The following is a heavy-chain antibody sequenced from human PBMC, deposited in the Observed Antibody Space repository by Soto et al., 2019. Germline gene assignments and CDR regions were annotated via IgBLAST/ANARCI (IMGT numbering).Heavy chain of an antibody. CDR2: ISYDGSNK. CDR3: ARMSTSGWIGYFQH. CDR1: GFTFSSYA. Sequence: PGGSLRLSCAASGFTFSSYAMHWVRQAPGKGLEWVAVISYDGSNKYYADSVKGRFTISRDNSKNTLYLQMNSLRAEDTAVYYCARMSTSGWIGYFQHWGQGTLVTVSS. J-gene: IGHJ1*01. V-gene: IGHV3-30-3*01. D-gene: IGHD6-19*01.